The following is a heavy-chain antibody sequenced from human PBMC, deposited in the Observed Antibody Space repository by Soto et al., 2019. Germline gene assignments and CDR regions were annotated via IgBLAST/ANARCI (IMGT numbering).Heavy chain of an antibody. Sequence: EVQLLESGGGLVQPGGSLRLSCAASGFTFSSYAMSWVRQAPGKGLEWVSVISVSGSTTSHADFVEGRFTISRDNSKNTLYLQMNSPRAEDTAVYYCVKDTSTWASTYFDYWGQGTLVTVSS. V-gene: IGHV3-23*01. CDR3: VKDTSTWASTYFDY. D-gene: IGHD3-3*01. CDR2: ISVSGSTT. CDR1: GFTFSSYA. J-gene: IGHJ4*02.